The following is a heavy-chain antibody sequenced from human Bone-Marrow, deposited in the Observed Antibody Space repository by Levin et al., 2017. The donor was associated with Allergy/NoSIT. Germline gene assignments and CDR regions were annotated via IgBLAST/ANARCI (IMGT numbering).Heavy chain of an antibody. CDR3: ARNDYGDYVQNFDY. Sequence: ASVKVSCKTAGYTFTDHYMHWVRQAPGQGLEWMGWVNCNSGDTHYAQKFQDRVTMTRDTSITTAYIEVSSLRFDDTALYFCARNDYGDYVQNFDYWGQGTLVTVSS. CDR2: VNCNSGDT. D-gene: IGHD4-17*01. V-gene: IGHV1-2*02. J-gene: IGHJ4*02. CDR1: GYTFTDHY.